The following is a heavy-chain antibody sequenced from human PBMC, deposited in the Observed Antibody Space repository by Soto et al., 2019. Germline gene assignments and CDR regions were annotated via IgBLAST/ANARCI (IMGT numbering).Heavy chain of an antibody. Sequence: QITLKESGPSLVKPTQTLTLTCTFSGFSLTTTRVGVVWIRQPPGKALEWLALIYWDDDKHYSPSLRSRLTVTKDTTKTQVVLTLTNVDPADTGTYFCAHVGVLEQWLYRLDHWGQGTLVTVSS. D-gene: IGHD6-19*01. CDR3: AHVGVLEQWLYRLDH. CDR2: IYWDDDK. V-gene: IGHV2-5*02. J-gene: IGHJ4*02. CDR1: GFSLTTTRVG.